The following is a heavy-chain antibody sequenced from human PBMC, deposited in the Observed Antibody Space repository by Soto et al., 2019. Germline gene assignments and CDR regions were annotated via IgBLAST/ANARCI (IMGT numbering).Heavy chain of an antibody. CDR2: ISSSSSTI. D-gene: IGHD4-17*01. Sequence: EVQLVESGGGLVQPGGSLRLSCAASGFTFSSYSMNWVRQAPGKGLEWVSYISSSSSTIYYVDSVKGRFTISRDNAKNSLYLQMNSLRDEDTAVYYCARDSLFSWDYGDEYWYFDLWGRGTLVTVSS. J-gene: IGHJ2*01. V-gene: IGHV3-48*02. CDR3: ARDSLFSWDYGDEYWYFDL. CDR1: GFTFSSYS.